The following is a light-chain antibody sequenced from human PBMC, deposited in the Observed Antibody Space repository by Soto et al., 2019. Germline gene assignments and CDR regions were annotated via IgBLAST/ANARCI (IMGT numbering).Light chain of an antibody. Sequence: EVVWTHSPVTLSLSPGERATLSCRASQSVSSSYLAWYQQKPGQAPRLLIYGASTRATGVPARFSGSGSGTEFTLTISSLEPEDFAVYYCQQRSNWPLTFGGGSKVDIK. J-gene: IGKJ4*01. CDR1: QSVSSSY. CDR3: QQRSNWPLT. CDR2: GAS. V-gene: IGKV3-11*01.